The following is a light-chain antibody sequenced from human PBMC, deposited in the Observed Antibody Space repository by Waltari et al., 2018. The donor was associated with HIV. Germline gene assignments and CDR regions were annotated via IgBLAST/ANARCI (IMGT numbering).Light chain of an antibody. J-gene: IGLJ2*01. CDR2: DVS. CDR3: SSYTSSTV. V-gene: IGLV2-14*01. CDR1: SSDVGGYNS. Sequence: QSALTQPASVSGSPGQSITISCTGSSSDVGGYNSVSWYQQHPGKAPKLMIYDVSNRPSGVSNRFSGSKSGNTASLTISGLQAEDEADYYCSSYTSSTVFGGGTKLTVL.